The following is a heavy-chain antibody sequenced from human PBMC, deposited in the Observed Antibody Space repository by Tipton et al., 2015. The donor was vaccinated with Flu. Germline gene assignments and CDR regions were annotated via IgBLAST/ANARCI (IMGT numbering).Heavy chain of an antibody. V-gene: IGHV4-61*08. Sequence: LRLSCNVSGGSVNNGGYYWSWIRQPPGKGLEWIGFFYYSGSTDYNPSLKSRVTISLDTSKNQFSLRLASVTAADTAVYYCARDPMTRGFDIWGQGTMVTVSS. CDR1: GGSVNNGGYY. CDR3: ARDPMTRGFDI. J-gene: IGHJ3*02. CDR2: FYYSGST.